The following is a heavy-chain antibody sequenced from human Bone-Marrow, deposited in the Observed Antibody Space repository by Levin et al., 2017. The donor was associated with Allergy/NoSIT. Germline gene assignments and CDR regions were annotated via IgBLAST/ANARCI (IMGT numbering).Heavy chain of an antibody. CDR3: ARDMARQLWFPYYHYYGMDV. CDR2: ISYDGSSK. V-gene: IGHV3-30-3*01. CDR1: XXXXXXXA. D-gene: IGHD5-18*01. Sequence: LSLTCAASXXXXXXXAXXXXXXXXXXGLEWVAVISYDGSSKYYADSVKGRFTVSRDNSKNTLYLQMNSLRAEDTAVYYCARDMARQLWFPYYHYYGMDVWGQGTTVTVSS. J-gene: IGHJ6*02.